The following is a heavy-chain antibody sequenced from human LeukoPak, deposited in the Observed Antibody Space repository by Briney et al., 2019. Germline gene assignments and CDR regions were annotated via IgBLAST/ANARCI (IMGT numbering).Heavy chain of an antibody. CDR3: AREGSRITIFGVVHWFDP. V-gene: IGHV3-23*01. J-gene: IGHJ5*02. D-gene: IGHD3-3*01. CDR1: GFTFSSYG. Sequence: PGGSLRLSCAASGFTFSSYGMSWVRQAPGKGLEWVSAISGSGGSTYYADSVKGRFTISRDNAKNSLYLQMNSLRAEDTAVYYCAREGSRITIFGVVHWFDPWGQGTLVTVSS. CDR2: ISGSGGST.